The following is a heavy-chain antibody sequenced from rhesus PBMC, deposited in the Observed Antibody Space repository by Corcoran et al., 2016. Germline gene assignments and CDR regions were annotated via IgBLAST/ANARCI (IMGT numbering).Heavy chain of an antibody. D-gene: IGHD3-34*01. J-gene: IGHJ4*01. CDR1: GGSISGYY. Sequence: QVQLQQWGEGLVKPSETLSLTCAVYGGSISGYYYWSWIRQPPGKGLEWVGYIYGSDSSTNYNPSLKSRVTLSVDTSKNQLSLKLSSVTTADTAVYYCARDTQDWGDYSLRYWGQGVLVTVSS. V-gene: IGHV4-73*01. CDR2: IYGSDSST. CDR3: ARDTQDWGDYSLRY.